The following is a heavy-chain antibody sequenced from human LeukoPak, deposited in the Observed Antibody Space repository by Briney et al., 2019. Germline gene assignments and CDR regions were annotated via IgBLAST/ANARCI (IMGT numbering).Heavy chain of an antibody. V-gene: IGHV3-30*02. D-gene: IGHD2-21*01. CDR3: ARLPELPGFGDY. J-gene: IGHJ4*02. Sequence: GGSLRLSCGASGFTFSNYGMLWVRQAPGKGLEWVAFIRYDGNNKLYADSMKGRFTISRDNSKNTLYLQMNSLRAEDTAVYYCARLPELPGFGDYWGPGTLVTVSS. CDR2: IRYDGNNK. CDR1: GFTFSNYG.